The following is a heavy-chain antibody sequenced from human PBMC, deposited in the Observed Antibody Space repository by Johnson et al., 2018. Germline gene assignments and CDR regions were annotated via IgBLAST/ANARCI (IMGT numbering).Heavy chain of an antibody. CDR1: GFTFSSFG. CDR3: AKDGVLLWFGEYNWFDP. J-gene: IGHJ5*02. CDR2: MPSDGSSQ. Sequence: QVQLVQSGGGVVQPGRSLRLSCAASGFTFSSFGMHWVRQAPGKGLEWVAVMPSDGSSQNYADSVKGRFTISRDNSKNTLYLQMNSLRAEDTAVYYCAKDGVLLWFGEYNWFDPWGQGTLVTVSS. D-gene: IGHD3-10*01. V-gene: IGHV3-30*18.